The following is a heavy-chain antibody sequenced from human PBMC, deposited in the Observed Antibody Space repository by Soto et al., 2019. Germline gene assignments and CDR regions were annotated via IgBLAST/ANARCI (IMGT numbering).Heavy chain of an antibody. V-gene: IGHV1-2*04. CDR3: ARSSAEDFYHNGLDV. J-gene: IGHJ6*02. CDR1: GYTFTDYY. Sequence: ASVKVSCKASGYTFTDYYIHWVRQAPGQGLEWMGWINPNSGGTKCAQKFQDWVTMTRDTPISTAYMELSRLKSDDTAVYFCARSSAEDFYHNGLDVWGQGTTVTVSS. CDR2: INPNSGGT. D-gene: IGHD6-6*01.